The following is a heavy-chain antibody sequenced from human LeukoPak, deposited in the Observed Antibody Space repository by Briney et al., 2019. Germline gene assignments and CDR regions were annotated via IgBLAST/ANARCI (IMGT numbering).Heavy chain of an antibody. Sequence: PGGSLRLSCVVSGFTFSNNWMSWVRQAPGKGLEWVSYISSSNSLIYYAASVKGRFTISRDNAKNSLYLQMNSLRDEDTAMYYCARDVSGYDHGFDYWGQGALVTVSS. CDR1: GFTFSNNW. D-gene: IGHD5-12*01. CDR2: ISSSNSLI. J-gene: IGHJ4*02. CDR3: ARDVSGYDHGFDY. V-gene: IGHV3-48*02.